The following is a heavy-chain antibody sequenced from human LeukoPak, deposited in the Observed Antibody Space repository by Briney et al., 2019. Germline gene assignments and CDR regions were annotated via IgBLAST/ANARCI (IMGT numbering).Heavy chain of an antibody. CDR1: GGSNSSYY. V-gene: IGHV4-4*07. Sequence: SETLSLTCTVSGGSNSSYYWNWIRQPAGKGLEWIGRIYTSGSTSYNPSFKRRVTMSVDTSKNQFSLKLSSVTAADTAVYYCARGASGSYALFDYWGQGTLVTVSS. CDR3: ARGASGSYALFDY. CDR2: IYTSGST. D-gene: IGHD1-26*01. J-gene: IGHJ4*02.